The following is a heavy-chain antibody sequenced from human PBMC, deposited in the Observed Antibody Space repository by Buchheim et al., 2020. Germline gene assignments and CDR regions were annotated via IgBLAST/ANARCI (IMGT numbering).Heavy chain of an antibody. CDR2: ISGSGGST. CDR3: AKGSCSGVSCYSEEHCFYGMDV. J-gene: IGHJ6*02. V-gene: IGHV3-23*01. Sequence: EVQLLESGGGLVQPGGSLRLSCAASGFTFSSYAMSWVRQAPGKGLEWVSAISGSGGSTYYADSVKGRFTISSDNSKKTLYLQMNSLRAEDTAVYYCAKGSCSGVSCYSEEHCFYGMDVWGRETT. CDR1: GFTFSSYA. D-gene: IGHD2-15*01.